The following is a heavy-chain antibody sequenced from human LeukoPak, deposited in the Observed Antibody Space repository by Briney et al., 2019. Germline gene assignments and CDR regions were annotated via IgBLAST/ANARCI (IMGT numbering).Heavy chain of an antibody. Sequence: SETLSLTCTVSGGSISSYYWSWIRQPPGKGLEWIGYIYYSGSTNYNPSLKSRVTISVDTSKNQFSLKLSSVTAADTAVYYCARIYDSSGYTTSWGAFDIWGQGTMVTVSS. CDR1: GGSISSYY. D-gene: IGHD3-22*01. CDR2: IYYSGST. J-gene: IGHJ3*02. V-gene: IGHV4-59*01. CDR3: ARIYDSSGYTTSWGAFDI.